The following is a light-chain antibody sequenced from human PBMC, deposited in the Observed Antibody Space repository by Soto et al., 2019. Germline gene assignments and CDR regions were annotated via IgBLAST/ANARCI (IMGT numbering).Light chain of an antibody. Sequence: QLVLTQSPSASASLGASVKLTCTLSSGLSSYAIAWHQQQPERGPRYLMNLNSDGSHTKGDGIPDRFSGSSSGAERYLTISSLQSEDEADYYCQTWGTGFHVVFGGGTKLTVL. J-gene: IGLJ2*01. CDR1: SGLSSYA. V-gene: IGLV4-69*01. CDR2: LNSDGSH. CDR3: QTWGTGFHVV.